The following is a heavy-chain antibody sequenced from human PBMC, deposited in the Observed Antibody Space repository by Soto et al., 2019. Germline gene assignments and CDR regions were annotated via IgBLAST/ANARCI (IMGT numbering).Heavy chain of an antibody. CDR1: GGTFSSYD. V-gene: IGHV1-69*06. J-gene: IGHJ4*02. CDR2: IIPIFGTA. D-gene: IGHD5-12*01. CDR3: ARVGRDGYNYDY. Sequence: SVKVSCKASGGTFSSYDISWVRRAPGQGLEWMGGIIPIFGTANYAQKFQGRVTITADKSTSTAYMELSSLRSEDTAVYYCARVGRDGYNYDYWGQGTLVTVSS.